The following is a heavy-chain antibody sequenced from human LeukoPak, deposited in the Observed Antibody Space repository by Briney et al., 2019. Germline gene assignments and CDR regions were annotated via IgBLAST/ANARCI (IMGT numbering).Heavy chain of an antibody. CDR2: IYPGDSDT. J-gene: IGHJ6*02. V-gene: IGHV5-51*01. Sequence: GESLKISCKGSGYSFTSYWIGWVRQMPGKGLECMGIIYPGDSDTRYSPSFQGQVTISADKSISTAYLQWSSLKASDTAMYYCARLPGYCSGGSCKPAYYYGMDVWGQGTTVTVSS. CDR1: GYSFTSYW. CDR3: ARLPGYCSGGSCKPAYYYGMDV. D-gene: IGHD2-15*01.